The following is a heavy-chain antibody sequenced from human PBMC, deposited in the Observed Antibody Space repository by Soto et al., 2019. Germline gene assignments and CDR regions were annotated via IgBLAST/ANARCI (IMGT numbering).Heavy chain of an antibody. Sequence: SVKVSCKASGGTFSSYSISWVRQAPGQGLEWMGGIIPIFGTANYAQKFQGRVTITADESTSTAYMELSSLRSEDTAVYYCASTVTGAFDIWGQGTMVTVSS. D-gene: IGHD4-17*01. J-gene: IGHJ3*02. CDR1: GGTFSSYS. V-gene: IGHV1-69*13. CDR2: IIPIFGTA. CDR3: ASTVTGAFDI.